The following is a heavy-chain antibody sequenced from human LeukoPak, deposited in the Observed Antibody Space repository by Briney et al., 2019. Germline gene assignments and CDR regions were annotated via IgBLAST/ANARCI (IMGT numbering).Heavy chain of an antibody. CDR1: GFTLSSFG. V-gene: IGHV3-30*18. D-gene: IGHD5-18*01. J-gene: IGHJ2*01. CDR3: AKDADTATIIYWYFDL. Sequence: GGPLRPSCTASGFTLSSFGMHWVRQAPGKGLEWVAVISDDGSNTYYADSVKGRFTISRDNSKNTLYLQLNSLRAEDTAVYYCAKDADTATIIYWYFDLWGRGTLVTVSS. CDR2: ISDDGSNT.